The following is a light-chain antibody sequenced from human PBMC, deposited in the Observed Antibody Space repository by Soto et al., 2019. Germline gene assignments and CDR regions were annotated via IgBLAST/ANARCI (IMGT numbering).Light chain of an antibody. V-gene: IGLV2-8*01. CDR3: SSFAGSIFYV. Sequence: QSALTQPPSASGSPGQSGTISCTGTSSDVGGYNYVSWYQQHPGKAPKLMIYEVNKRPSGVPDRFSGSKSGNTASLTVSGLQAEDEADYFCSSFAGSIFYVFGTGTKVTVL. CDR1: SSDVGGYNY. CDR2: EVN. J-gene: IGLJ1*01.